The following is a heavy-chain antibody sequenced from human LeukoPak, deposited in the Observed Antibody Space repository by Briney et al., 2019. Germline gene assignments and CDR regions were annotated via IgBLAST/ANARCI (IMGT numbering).Heavy chain of an antibody. Sequence: QPGGSLRLSCAASGFTFSSYDMHWVRHATGKGLEWVSAIGTAGDTYYPGSVKGRFTISRENAKNSLYLQMNSLRAGDTAVYYCARSPGISDGMDVWGQGTTVTVSS. J-gene: IGHJ6*02. V-gene: IGHV3-13*01. CDR2: IGTAGDT. CDR3: ARSPGISDGMDV. D-gene: IGHD6-13*01. CDR1: GFTFSSYD.